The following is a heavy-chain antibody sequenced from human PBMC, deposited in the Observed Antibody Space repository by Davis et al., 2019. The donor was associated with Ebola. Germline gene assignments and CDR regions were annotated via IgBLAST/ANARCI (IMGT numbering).Heavy chain of an antibody. CDR2: ISSSGSTI. D-gene: IGHD4-17*01. J-gene: IGHJ4*02. CDR3: ARVSSHGDPDY. CDR1: GFTFSSYE. Sequence: GESLKISCAASGFTFSSYEMNWVRQAPGKGLEWVSYISSSGSTIYYADSVKGRFTISRDNSKNTLYLQMNSLRAEDTSVYYCARVSSHGDPDYWGQGTLVTVSS. V-gene: IGHV3-48*03.